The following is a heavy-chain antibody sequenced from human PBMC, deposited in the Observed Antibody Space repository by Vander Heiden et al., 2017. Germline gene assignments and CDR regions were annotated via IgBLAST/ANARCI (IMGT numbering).Heavy chain of an antibody. D-gene: IGHD3-3*01. Sequence: QVQLVQSGPEVKKPGASVQVSCNASGYTFTSSDIDGVRQATGQGLEWMGWMNPNGGNTGYAQKFQDRVTMTRDTAISTAYMELSSLRSEDTAVYYCARARRITICGVVICYGMDVWGQGTTVTVSS. J-gene: IGHJ6*02. CDR2: MNPNGGNT. CDR1: GYTFTSSD. V-gene: IGHV1-8*01. CDR3: ARARRITICGVVICYGMDV.